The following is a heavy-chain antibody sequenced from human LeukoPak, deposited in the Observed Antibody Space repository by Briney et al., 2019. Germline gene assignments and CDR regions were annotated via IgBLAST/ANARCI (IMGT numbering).Heavy chain of an antibody. Sequence: GGALRLSCTVSGFTFGDHAMSWVRQAPGKGLEWVGFIRSKTYGGTTEYAASVKGRFIIQRDDYTSIAYLQMNSLKTEDTAVYSCTRGPIQLWLYHGMDVWGQGTTVTVFS. CDR1: GFTFGDHA. CDR3: TRGPIQLWLYHGMDV. D-gene: IGHD5-18*01. J-gene: IGHJ6*02. CDR2: IRSKTYGGTT. V-gene: IGHV3-49*04.